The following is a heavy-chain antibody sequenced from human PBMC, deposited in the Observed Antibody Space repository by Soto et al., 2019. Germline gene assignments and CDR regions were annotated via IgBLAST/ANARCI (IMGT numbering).Heavy chain of an antibody. V-gene: IGHV4-39*01. CDR3: ARADVYIVNVWDTWFDP. Sequence: KISETLSLTCTVSGGSISRSSYYWGWIRQPPGKGLEWIGSIYYSGSTYYNPSLKSRVTISVDTSKNQFSLKLSSVTAADTAVYYCARADVYIVNVWDTWFDPWGQGTLVTVSS. J-gene: IGHJ5*02. D-gene: IGHD2-15*01. CDR1: GGSISRSSYY. CDR2: IYYSGST.